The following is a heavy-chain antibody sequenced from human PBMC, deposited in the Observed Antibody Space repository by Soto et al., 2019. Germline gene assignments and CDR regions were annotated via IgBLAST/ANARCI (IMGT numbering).Heavy chain of an antibody. Sequence: SETLSLTCTVSGGSISSYYWSWIRQPPGKGLEWIGYTYYSGSTNYNPSLKSRVTISVDTSKNQFSLKLSSVTAADTAVYYCARCPGYYDSSGYYPYYFDYWGQGTLVTVSS. V-gene: IGHV4-59*01. CDR1: GGSISSYY. J-gene: IGHJ4*02. CDR3: ARCPGYYDSSGYYPYYFDY. CDR2: TYYSGST. D-gene: IGHD3-22*01.